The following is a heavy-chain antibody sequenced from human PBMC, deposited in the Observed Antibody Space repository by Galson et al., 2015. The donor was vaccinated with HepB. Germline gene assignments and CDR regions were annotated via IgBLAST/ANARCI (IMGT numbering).Heavy chain of an antibody. Sequence: SVRLSCAASGFTFRSYSMNWVRQAPGKGLEWVSSISPNDDYIYYAETLRGRFSITRDNARNSLYLQMNSLRAEDTAVYYCARGGLQKQRNDYFDFWGRGTLVTVSS. CDR1: GFTFRSYS. D-gene: IGHD3-10*01. J-gene: IGHJ4*02. CDR2: ISPNDDYI. CDR3: ARGGLQKQRNDYFDF. V-gene: IGHV3-21*01.